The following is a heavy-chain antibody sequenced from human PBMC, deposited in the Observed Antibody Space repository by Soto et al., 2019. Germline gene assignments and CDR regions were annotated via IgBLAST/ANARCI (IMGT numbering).Heavy chain of an antibody. CDR1: GGSISSSSYY. J-gene: IGHJ6*02. CDR3: ARGGRGLMVYASYGMDV. V-gene: IGHV4-39*01. Sequence: QLQLQESGPGLVKPSETLSLTCTVSGGSISSSSYYWGWIRQPPGKGLEWTGSIYYSGSTYYNPSLKSRVTISVDTSKNQFSLKLSSVTAADTAVYYCARGGRGLMVYASYGMDVWGQGTTVTVSS. CDR2: IYYSGST. D-gene: IGHD2-8*01.